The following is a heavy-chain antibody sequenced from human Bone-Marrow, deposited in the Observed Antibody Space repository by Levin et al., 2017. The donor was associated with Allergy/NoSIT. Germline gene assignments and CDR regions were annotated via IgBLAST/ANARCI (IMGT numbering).Heavy chain of an antibody. J-gene: IGHJ6*03. CDR2: ITPIFGTT. CDR1: GGTFRSYA. V-gene: IGHV1-69*13. CDR3: ARAPMVPPAISGPRGPTLYYMDV. D-gene: IGHD2-2*01. Sequence: SVKVSCKTSGGTFRSYAISWVRQAPGQGLEWMGGITPIFGTTKYAQKFQGRVTITADEPTSTAYMELSSLTSDDTAVYYCARAPMVPPAISGPRGPTLYYMDVWGKGTTVTVSS.